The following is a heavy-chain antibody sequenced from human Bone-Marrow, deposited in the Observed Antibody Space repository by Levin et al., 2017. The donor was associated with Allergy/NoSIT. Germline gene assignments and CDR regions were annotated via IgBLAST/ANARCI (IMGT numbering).Heavy chain of an antibody. J-gene: IGHJ6*02. CDR2: ISSSGRTV. Sequence: GESLKISCAGSGFTFKDYYMNWFRQAPGKGLEWVSYISSSGRTVYYSDSVQGRFTISRDNAKNSLYLQMSSLRVEDTAVYYCAREICSSASCEYHYYYYYGLDVWGQGTTVTVSS. D-gene: IGHD2-2*01. CDR3: AREICSSASCEYHYYYYYGLDV. V-gene: IGHV3-11*01. CDR1: GFTFKDYY.